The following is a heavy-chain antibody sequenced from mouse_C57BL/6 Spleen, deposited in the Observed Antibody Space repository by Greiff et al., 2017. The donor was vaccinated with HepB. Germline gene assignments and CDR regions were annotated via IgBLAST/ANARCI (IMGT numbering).Heavy chain of an antibody. J-gene: IGHJ4*01. V-gene: IGHV5-9*01. CDR3: ARQGFITTEGAMDY. D-gene: IGHD1-1*01. CDR1: GFTFSSYT. Sequence: EVKLVESGGGLVKPGGSLKLSCAASGFTFSSYTMSWVRQTPEKRLEWVATISGGGGNTYYPDSVKGRFTISRDNAKNTLYLQMSSLRSEDTALYYCARQGFITTEGAMDYWGQGTSVTVSS. CDR2: ISGGGGNT.